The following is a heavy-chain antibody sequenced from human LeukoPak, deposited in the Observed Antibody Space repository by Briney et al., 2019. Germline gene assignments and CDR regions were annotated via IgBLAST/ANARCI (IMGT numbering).Heavy chain of an antibody. J-gene: IGHJ4*02. Sequence: ASVKVSCKASGYTFTSYYMHWVRQAPGQGLEWMGWINPNSGGTNYAQKFQGRVTMTRDTSISTAYMELSRLRSDDTAVYYCAREGGYSSGSSTAFDYWGQGTLVTVSS. D-gene: IGHD6-19*01. CDR2: INPNSGGT. V-gene: IGHV1-2*02. CDR3: AREGGYSSGSSTAFDY. CDR1: GYTFTSYY.